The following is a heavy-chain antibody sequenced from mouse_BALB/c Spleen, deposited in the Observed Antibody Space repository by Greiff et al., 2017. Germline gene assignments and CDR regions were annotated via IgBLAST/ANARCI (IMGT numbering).Heavy chain of an antibody. D-gene: IGHD2-3*01. CDR2: IWAGGST. J-gene: IGHJ3*01. Sequence: QVQLKQSGPGLVAPSQSLSITCTVSGFSLTSYGVHWVRQPPGKGLEWLGVIWAGGSTNYNSALMSRLSISKDNSKSQVFLKMNSLQTDDTAMYYCARDHDGYYAWFAYWGQGTLVTVSA. CDR1: GFSLTSYG. CDR3: ARDHDGYYAWFAY. V-gene: IGHV2-9*02.